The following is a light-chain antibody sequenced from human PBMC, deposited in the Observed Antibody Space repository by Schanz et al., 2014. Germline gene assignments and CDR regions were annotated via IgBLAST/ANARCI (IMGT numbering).Light chain of an antibody. V-gene: IGLV2-11*01. Sequence: QSALTQPRSVSGSPGQSVTISCTGTSNDIGDYNYVSWYQQHPGKAPKVMIYDVNKRPSGVPDRFSGSKSGTSASLAITGLQDEDEADYYCQSYDSSLSGSVFGGGTKLTVL. CDR2: DVN. CDR1: SNDIGDYNY. CDR3: QSYDSSLSGSV. J-gene: IGLJ2*01.